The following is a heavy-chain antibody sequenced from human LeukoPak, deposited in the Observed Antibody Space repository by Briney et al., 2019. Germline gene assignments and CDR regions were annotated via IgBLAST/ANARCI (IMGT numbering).Heavy chain of an antibody. J-gene: IGHJ6*03. CDR3: ARDHGKVRGVNGWNYYYHYYYMDV. CDR1: GDSISNYY. V-gene: IGHV4-59*12. CDR2: IYYSRSI. Sequence: SETLSLTCTVSGDSISNYYWGWIRQPPGKGLEWIAYIYYSRSIKYNPSLKSRVTISVDTSKNQFSLKLSSVTAADTAVYYCARDHGKVRGVNGWNYYYHYYYMDVWGKGTTVTISS. D-gene: IGHD3-10*01.